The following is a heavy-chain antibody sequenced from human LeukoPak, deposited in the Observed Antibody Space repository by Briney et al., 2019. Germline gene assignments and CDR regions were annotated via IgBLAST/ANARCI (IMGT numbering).Heavy chain of an antibody. CDR2: INHRGST. V-gene: IGHV4-34*01. CDR3: ARRQGYSYGFVLNINYYMDV. CDR1: GGSFSGYY. J-gene: IGHJ6*03. D-gene: IGHD5-18*01. Sequence: PSETLSLTCAVYGGSFSGYYWSWIRQPPGKGLEWIGEINHRGSTNYNPSLKSRVTISVDTSKNQFSLKLSSVTAADTAVYYCARRQGYSYGFVLNINYYMDVWGKGTTVTVSS.